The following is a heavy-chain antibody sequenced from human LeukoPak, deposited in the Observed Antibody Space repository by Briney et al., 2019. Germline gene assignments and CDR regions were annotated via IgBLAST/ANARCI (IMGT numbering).Heavy chain of an antibody. CDR3: ARGPLILRSFDY. J-gene: IGHJ4*02. Sequence: SETLSLTCTVSGGSMSSSSYSWGWIRQSPGKGLEWIGSIDYSASTYYNPSLKSRVTISVDTSKNQFSLKLSSVTAADTAVYYCARGPLILRSFDYWGQGTLVTVSS. CDR1: GGSMSSSSYS. CDR2: IDYSAST. V-gene: IGHV4-39*01. D-gene: IGHD2-15*01.